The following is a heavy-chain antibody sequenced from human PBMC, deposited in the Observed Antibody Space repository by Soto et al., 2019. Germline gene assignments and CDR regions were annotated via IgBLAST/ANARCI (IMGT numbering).Heavy chain of an antibody. Sequence: GASVKVSGKASGYTFSSYAMHWVRQAPGQRLEWMGWINAGYGNTKSSQKFQDRVTISRDTSASTAYMELTSLRSEDTAVYYCARDTGGGNFDFLGQGTVVPVSS. V-gene: IGHV1-3*01. CDR1: GYTFSSYA. CDR2: INAGYGNT. CDR3: ARDTGGGNFDF. D-gene: IGHD2-8*02. J-gene: IGHJ4*02.